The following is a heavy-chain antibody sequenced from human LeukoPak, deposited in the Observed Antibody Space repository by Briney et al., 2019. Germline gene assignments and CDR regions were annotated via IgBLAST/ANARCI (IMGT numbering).Heavy chain of an antibody. D-gene: IGHD3-22*01. CDR2: IKQDGSEK. Sequence: GGSLRLSCAASGFTFNNYWMSWVRQAPGKGLEWVANIKQDGSEKYYVDSVKGRFTISRDNAKNSLYLQMNSLRAEDTAVYYCARERITMIVVVADYWGQGTLVTVSS. CDR1: GFTFNNYW. J-gene: IGHJ4*02. CDR3: ARERITMIVVVADY. V-gene: IGHV3-7*01.